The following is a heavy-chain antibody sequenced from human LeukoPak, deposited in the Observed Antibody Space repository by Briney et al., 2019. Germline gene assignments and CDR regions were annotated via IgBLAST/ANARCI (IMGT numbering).Heavy chain of an antibody. J-gene: IGHJ4*02. D-gene: IGHD6-6*01. Sequence: GGSLRLSCAASGFTFSSYWMHWVRQAPGKGLVWVSRINSDGSSTSYADSVKGRFTISRDNAKNTLYLQMNSLRAEDTAVYYCASWVGSSSSRYWGQGTLVTVSS. CDR3: ASWVGSSSSRY. CDR2: INSDGSST. CDR1: GFTFSSYW. V-gene: IGHV3-74*01.